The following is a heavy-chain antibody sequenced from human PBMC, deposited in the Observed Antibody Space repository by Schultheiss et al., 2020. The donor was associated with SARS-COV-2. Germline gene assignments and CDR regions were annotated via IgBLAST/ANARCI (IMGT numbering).Heavy chain of an antibody. CDR2: INHSGAT. CDR3: ATYRSEL. V-gene: IGHV4-34*01. CDR1: GGSFSGYY. J-gene: IGHJ2*01. Sequence: SETLSLTCAVYGGSFSGYYGSWIRQAPGKGLEWIGEINHSGATHYNASLKGRVTISEDKSKNQFSLKLSAVTAADTAVYYCATYRSELWGRGTLVTVSS. D-gene: IGHD3-16*02.